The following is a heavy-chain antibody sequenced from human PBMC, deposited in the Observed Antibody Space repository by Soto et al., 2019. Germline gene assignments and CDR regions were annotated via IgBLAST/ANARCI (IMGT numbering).Heavy chain of an antibody. CDR1: VFALDEYT. Sequence: WRSRRLPCSASVFALDEYTMHWVRLRPRKSLEWVLLVSWDSGNRIYADSVQGRFTISRDNSNSSLFLQMNSLRTDDTAVYFCVKGASAAGVVFDLWGRETTVTVSS. CDR2: VSWDSGNR. CDR3: VKGASAAGVVFDL. J-gene: IGHJ3*01. V-gene: IGHV3-43*01. D-gene: IGHD3-10*01.